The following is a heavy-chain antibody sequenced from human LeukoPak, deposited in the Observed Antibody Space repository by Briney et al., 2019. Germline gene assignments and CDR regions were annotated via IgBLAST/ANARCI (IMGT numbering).Heavy chain of an antibody. CDR3: ARPSSGWYWDAFDI. D-gene: IGHD6-19*01. CDR2: INWNGGST. CDR1: GFTFDDYG. J-gene: IGHJ3*02. Sequence: GGSLRLSCAASGFTFDDYGMSWVRRAPGKGLEWVSGINWNGGSTGYADSVKGRFTISRDNAKNSLYLQMNSLRAEDTALYYCARPSSGWYWDAFDIWGQGTMVTVSS. V-gene: IGHV3-20*04.